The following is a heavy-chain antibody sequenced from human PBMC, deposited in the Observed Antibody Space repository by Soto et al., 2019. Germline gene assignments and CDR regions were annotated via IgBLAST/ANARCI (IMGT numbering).Heavy chain of an antibody. Sequence: SETLSLTCTVSGGSISNYYWSWIRQPPGKGLEWIGYIYYSGSTNYNPSLKSRVTISVDTSKNQFSLKLSSVTAADTAVYYCGRRYAGNFDYWGQGTLVTVSS. J-gene: IGHJ4*02. CDR3: GRRYAGNFDY. D-gene: IGHD2-8*01. CDR1: GGSISNYY. V-gene: IGHV4-59*01. CDR2: IYYSGST.